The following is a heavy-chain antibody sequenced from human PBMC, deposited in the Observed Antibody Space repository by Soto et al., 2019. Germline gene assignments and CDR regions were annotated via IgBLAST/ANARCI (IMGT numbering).Heavy chain of an antibody. CDR1: GGSLSGYY. CDR3: ARVFYGDYPWRFDS. Sequence: SETLSLTGFVYGGSLSGYYWSWIRQPPGKGLEWIGEINRGASTNYNSSLKSRVTISIDTSKNQFSLKLISVTAADTAVYYCARVFYGDYPWRFDSWGQGTLVTVSS. CDR2: INRGAST. D-gene: IGHD4-17*01. J-gene: IGHJ4*02. V-gene: IGHV4-34*01.